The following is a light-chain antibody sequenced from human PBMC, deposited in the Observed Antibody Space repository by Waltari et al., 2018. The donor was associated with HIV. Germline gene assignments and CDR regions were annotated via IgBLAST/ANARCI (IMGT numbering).Light chain of an antibody. CDR2: SDT. CDR1: SSNIGRNT. J-gene: IGLJ3*02. Sequence: QSVLTQPPSASGPPGQRVTMSCSGSSSNIGRNTVNWYQQLPGTAPKLLIFSDTRRPSGGPDRFSGSKSGTSASLAISGLQSEDEGDYYCAAWDDSLNGHWVFGGGTRVTVL. V-gene: IGLV1-44*01. CDR3: AAWDDSLNGHWV.